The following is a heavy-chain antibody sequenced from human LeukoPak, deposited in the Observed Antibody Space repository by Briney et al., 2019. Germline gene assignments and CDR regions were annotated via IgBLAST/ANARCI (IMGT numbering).Heavy chain of an antibody. CDR1: GYTFTSYD. V-gene: IGHV1-8*01. CDR3: ARWTGWFGELFYYYYGMDV. D-gene: IGHD3-10*01. Sequence: ASVKVSCKASGYTFTSYDINWVRQATGQGLEWMGWMNPNSGNTGYAQKFQGRVTMTRNTSISTAYMELSSLRSEDTAVYYCARWTGWFGELFYYYYGMDVWGQGTTVTVSS. CDR2: MNPNSGNT. J-gene: IGHJ6*02.